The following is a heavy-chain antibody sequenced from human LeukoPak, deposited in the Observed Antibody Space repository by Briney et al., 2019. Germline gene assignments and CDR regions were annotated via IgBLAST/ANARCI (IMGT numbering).Heavy chain of an antibody. CDR3: AKDNRRHYTSGPNPDSLH. V-gene: IGHV3-9*01. CDR2: ISWNSGSI. J-gene: IGHJ4*02. CDR1: GFIFNNYA. Sequence: GGSLRLSCAGSGFIFNNYAMHWVRQPPGKGLEWVSGISWNSGSIDYADSVKGRFTISRDNAKNSLYPQMNSLRVEDTAFYYCAKDNRRHYTSGPNPDSLHWGQGALVTVSS. D-gene: IGHD6-19*01.